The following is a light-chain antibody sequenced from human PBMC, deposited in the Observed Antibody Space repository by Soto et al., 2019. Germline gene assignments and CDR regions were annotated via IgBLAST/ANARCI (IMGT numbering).Light chain of an antibody. Sequence: AIQLTQSPSSLSASIGDRVTITCRASQGISSALAWYQQKPGKAPKLLIYDASTLEGGVPSRFSGSGSGTEFTLTITSLQPEDFATYYCQQFLNYPLTFGGGTKVEIK. J-gene: IGKJ4*01. CDR1: QGISSA. CDR3: QQFLNYPLT. V-gene: IGKV1D-13*01. CDR2: DAS.